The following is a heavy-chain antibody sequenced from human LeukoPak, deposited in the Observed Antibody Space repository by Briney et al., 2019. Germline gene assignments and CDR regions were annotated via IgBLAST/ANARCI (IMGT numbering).Heavy chain of an antibody. CDR3: ARGGTGVSRDY. V-gene: IGHV3-7*01. J-gene: IGHJ4*02. CDR1: GFTFTDHW. CDR2: INEDGSEK. D-gene: IGHD3/OR15-3a*01. Sequence: GGSLRLSCAASGFTFTDHWMSWVRQAPGKGLEWVANINEDGSEKYYVDSVKGRFTISRDNAKKSLYLQMNSLRAEDTAVYYCARGGTGVSRDYCGQGTLVTVAS.